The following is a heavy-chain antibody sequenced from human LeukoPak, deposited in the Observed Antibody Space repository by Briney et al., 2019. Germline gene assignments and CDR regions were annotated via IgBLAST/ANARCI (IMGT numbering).Heavy chain of an antibody. J-gene: IGHJ4*02. CDR1: GFTFSSYS. D-gene: IGHD3-16*02. V-gene: IGHV3-48*01. Sequence: PGGSLRLSCAASGFTFSSYSMNWVRQAPGKGLEWVSYISSSSSTIYYADSVKGRFTTSRDNAKNSLYLQMNSLRAEDTAVYYCARDRIPHGYDYVWGSYRPSEFDYWGQGTLVTVSS. CDR3: ARDRIPHGYDYVWGSYRPSEFDY. CDR2: ISSSSSTI.